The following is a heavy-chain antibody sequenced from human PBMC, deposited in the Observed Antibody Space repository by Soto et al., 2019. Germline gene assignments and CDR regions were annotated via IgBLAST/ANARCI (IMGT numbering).Heavy chain of an antibody. CDR3: AKEVGYDFLSGYYGMDV. J-gene: IGHJ6*02. Sequence: QVQLVESGGGVVQPGRSLRLSCAASGFTFSNYGMHWVRQAPGKGLEWVAVISYDGSNKNYADPVKGRFTISRDNSKNTLYLQMNSLRAEDTAVYYCAKEVGYDFLSGYYGMDVWGQGTTVTVSS. CDR1: GFTFSNYG. D-gene: IGHD3-3*01. CDR2: ISYDGSNK. V-gene: IGHV3-30*18.